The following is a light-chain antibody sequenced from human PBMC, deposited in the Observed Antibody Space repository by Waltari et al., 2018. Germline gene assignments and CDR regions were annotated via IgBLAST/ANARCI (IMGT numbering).Light chain of an antibody. CDR2: DAS. CDR1: QDTRNY. V-gene: IGKV1-33*01. CDR3: QQYDNLVFT. Sequence: DIQTTQSPSSLSASVGDRVTITCQASQDTRNYLNWYQQKPGKAPKLLIYDASSLETGVPSRFSGNGSGTDFTFTISSLQPEDIATYYCQQYDNLVFTFGPGTKVDIK. J-gene: IGKJ3*01.